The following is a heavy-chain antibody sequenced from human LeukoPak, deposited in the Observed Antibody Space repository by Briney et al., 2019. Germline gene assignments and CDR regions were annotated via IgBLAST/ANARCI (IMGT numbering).Heavy chain of an antibody. CDR3: ARQTNSCHDY. CDR1: GFTLSGSH. Sequence: GWALRLSCTASGFTLSGSHMHWVRQAPVKGVEWVGHIRRNYETAYGASVKGRFTISRDDSKNMAYLHMNSLRSEDTAFYFCARQTNSCHDYWGQGTLVTVSS. CDR2: IRRNYET. D-gene: IGHD2-2*01. J-gene: IGHJ4*02. V-gene: IGHV3-73*01.